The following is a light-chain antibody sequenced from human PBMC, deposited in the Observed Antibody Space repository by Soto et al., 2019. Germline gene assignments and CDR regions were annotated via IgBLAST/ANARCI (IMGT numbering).Light chain of an antibody. Sequence: DIQMTQSPSTLSASVGDRVTITCRASQSISSWLAWYQQKPGKAPKLLMYDASSLESGVPSRFSGSGFGTEFTLTIGSMPTDDFANDYCQQYNGYSRTSGQGTKVDIK. CDR1: QSISSW. V-gene: IGKV1-5*01. J-gene: IGKJ1*01. CDR2: DAS. CDR3: QQYNGYSRT.